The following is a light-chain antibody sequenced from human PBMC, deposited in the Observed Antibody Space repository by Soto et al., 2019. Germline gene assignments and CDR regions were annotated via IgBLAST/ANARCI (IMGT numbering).Light chain of an antibody. CDR3: QTYNGAAFT. J-gene: IGKJ3*01. V-gene: IGKV1-27*01. Sequence: DIQMTQSPSSLSASVGDRVTITCRASQGIINYVAWYQQKPGEVPKLVIYAASTLQSGVPSRFSGSGSGTDFTLTISILQPEDIATYYCQTYNGAAFTCVPGTKVDIK. CDR1: QGIINY. CDR2: AAS.